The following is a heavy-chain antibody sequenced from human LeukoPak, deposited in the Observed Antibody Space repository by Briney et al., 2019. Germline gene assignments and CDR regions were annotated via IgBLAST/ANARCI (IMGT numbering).Heavy chain of an antibody. D-gene: IGHD2-15*01. Sequence: SVRVSCKASGGTFSSYTISWVRQAPGQGLEWMGRIIPILGIANYAQKFQGRVTITADKSTSTAYMELSSLRSEDTAVYYCARESPIGGFDYWGQGTLVTVSS. CDR2: IIPILGIA. CDR3: ARESPIGGFDY. J-gene: IGHJ4*02. V-gene: IGHV1-69*02. CDR1: GGTFSSYT.